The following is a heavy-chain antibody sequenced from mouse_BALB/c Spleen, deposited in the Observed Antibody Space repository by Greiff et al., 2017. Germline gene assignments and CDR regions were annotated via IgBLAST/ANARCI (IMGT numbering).Heavy chain of an antibody. CDR2: IDPENGNT. CDR3: ARSPLWFDY. CDR1: GFNIKDYY. D-gene: IGHD1-1*02. J-gene: IGHJ2*01. V-gene: IGHV14-1*02. Sequence: VQLKQSGAELVRPGALVKLSCKASGFNIKDYYMHWVKQRPEQGLEWIGWIDPENGNTIYDPKFQGKASITADTSSNTAYLQLSSLTSEDTAVYYCARSPLWFDYWGQGTTLTVSS.